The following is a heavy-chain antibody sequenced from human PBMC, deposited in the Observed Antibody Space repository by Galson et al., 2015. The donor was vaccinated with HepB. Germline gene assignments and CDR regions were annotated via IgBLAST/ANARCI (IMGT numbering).Heavy chain of an antibody. Sequence: SCKVSGYTLTALSMHWVRQAPGKGLEWMGGFDPEDGETIYAQKFQGRVTMTEDTSTDTAYMELSSLRSEDTAVYYCATDLTPLIFGVVIMGYWGQGTLVTVSS. D-gene: IGHD3-3*01. CDR2: FDPEDGET. CDR3: ATDLTPLIFGVVIMGY. CDR1: GYTLTALS. V-gene: IGHV1-24*01. J-gene: IGHJ4*02.